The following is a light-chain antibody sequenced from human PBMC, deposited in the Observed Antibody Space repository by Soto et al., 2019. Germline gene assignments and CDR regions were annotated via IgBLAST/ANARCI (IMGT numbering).Light chain of an antibody. CDR2: GAS. CDR3: QQYGNSPIT. J-gene: IGKJ5*01. Sequence: EIVLTQSPGTLSLSPGERATLSCRASQSVSSSYLAWYQQKPGQAPRLLISGASSRATGIPDRFSGSGSGSDFTLTISRLEPEDFAIYYCQQYGNSPITFGQGTRLEIK. V-gene: IGKV3-20*01. CDR1: QSVSSSY.